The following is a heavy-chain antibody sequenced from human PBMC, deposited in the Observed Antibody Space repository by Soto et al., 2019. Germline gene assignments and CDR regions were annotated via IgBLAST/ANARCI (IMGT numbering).Heavy chain of an antibody. CDR3: AKAGFSSGWSPSYFDN. CDR1: GFTFSSYA. J-gene: IGHJ4*02. D-gene: IGHD6-19*01. V-gene: IGHV3-23*01. Sequence: EVQLLESGGGLVQPGRSLRLSCAASGFTFSSYAMNWVRQAPGKGLEWVSAMSGTGGSTYYADSVKGRFTISRDNSKNTLYLQMNSLKVEDTAVFYCAKAGFSSGWSPSYFDNCGQGTLVTVSS. CDR2: MSGTGGST.